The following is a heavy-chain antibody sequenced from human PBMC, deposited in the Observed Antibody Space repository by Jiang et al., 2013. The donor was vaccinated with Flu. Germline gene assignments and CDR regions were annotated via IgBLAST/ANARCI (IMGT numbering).Heavy chain of an antibody. CDR3: ARSDGYNRENLLYNWFDP. V-gene: IGHV1-18*01. Sequence: GAEVKKPGASVKVSCKASGYTFYRHGITWVRQAPGQGLEWVGWISAYNGDTNYARKVQGRVTMTTDTTTSTAYMELRSLISDDTAVYYCARSDGYNRENLLYNWFDPWGQGTLVIVSS. J-gene: IGHJ5*02. CDR2: ISAYNGDT. CDR1: GYTFYRHG. D-gene: IGHD5-24*01.